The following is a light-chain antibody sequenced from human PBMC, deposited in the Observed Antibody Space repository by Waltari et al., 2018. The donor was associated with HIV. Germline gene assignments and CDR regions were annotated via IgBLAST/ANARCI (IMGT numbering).Light chain of an antibody. CDR3: AAWDDSLSGYV. CDR1: TRDVGGYDY. Sequence: GAPGQSITISSTGTTRDVGGYDYVSWYQQHPGKAPKLIIYSSNHRPSGVPDRFSGSKSGTSASLAISGLRSEDEADYYCAAWDDSLSGYVFGTGTKVTVL. CDR2: SSN. J-gene: IGLJ1*01. V-gene: IGLV1-47*01.